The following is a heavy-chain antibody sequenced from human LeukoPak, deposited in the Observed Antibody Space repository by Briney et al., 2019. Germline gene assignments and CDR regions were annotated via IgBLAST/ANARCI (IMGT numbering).Heavy chain of an antibody. V-gene: IGHV3-9*01. CDR1: GFPFDDYA. D-gene: IGHD3-10*01. CDR2: ISWNSGSI. J-gene: IGHJ6*03. Sequence: GGSLRLSCAASGFPFDDYAMHWVRQAPGKGLEWVSGISWNSGSIGYADSVKGRFTVSRDSAKSSLYLQMNSLRAEDTAVYYCARDGNRDGDMDVWGKGTTVTVSS. CDR3: ARDGNRDGDMDV.